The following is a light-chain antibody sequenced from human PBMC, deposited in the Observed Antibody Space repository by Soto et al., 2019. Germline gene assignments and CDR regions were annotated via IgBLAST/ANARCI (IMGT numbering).Light chain of an antibody. Sequence: DIQMTQSPSSLYASVGDRVTITCRASQSISSYLNWYQQKPGKAPKLLIYKASTLKSGVPSRFSGSGSGTDFTLTINSLQPEDFATYYCQQSYSRPLTFGPGTKVDIK. CDR2: KAS. CDR3: QQSYSRPLT. J-gene: IGKJ3*01. V-gene: IGKV1-39*01. CDR1: QSISSY.